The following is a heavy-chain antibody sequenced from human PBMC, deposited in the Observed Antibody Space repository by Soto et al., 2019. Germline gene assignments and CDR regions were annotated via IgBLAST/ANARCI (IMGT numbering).Heavy chain of an antibody. CDR3: ASVRVVEAATNFDS. V-gene: IGHV3-74*01. J-gene: IGHJ4*02. CDR2: INSDGSST. D-gene: IGHD2-15*01. CDR1: GFTFSNYW. Sequence: GGSLRLSCAASGFTFSNYWMHWVRQAPGKGLVWVSRINSDGSSTNYADSVKGRFTISRDNAKNTLYLQMNSLRAEDTAVYYCASVRVVEAATNFDSWGQGTLVIVSS.